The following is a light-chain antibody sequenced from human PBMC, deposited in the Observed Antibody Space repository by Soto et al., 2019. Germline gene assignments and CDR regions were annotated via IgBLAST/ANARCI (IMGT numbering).Light chain of an antibody. CDR1: QSVSSY. V-gene: IGKV3-11*01. Sequence: EIVLTQSPATLSLSPGERDTLSCRASQSVSSYLAWYQQKPGQAPSLLIYDASNRATGIPARFSGSGSGTDFTLTISSLEPEDFALYSCQQRSNWPPVTFGGGTKVEIK. CDR2: DAS. J-gene: IGKJ4*01. CDR3: QQRSNWPPVT.